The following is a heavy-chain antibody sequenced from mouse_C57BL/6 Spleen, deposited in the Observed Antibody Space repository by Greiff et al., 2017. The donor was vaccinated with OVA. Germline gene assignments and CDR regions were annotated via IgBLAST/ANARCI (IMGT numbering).Heavy chain of an antibody. V-gene: IGHV1-80*01. Sequence: VKLQESGAELVKPGASVKISCKASGYAFSSYWMNWVKQRPGKGLEWIGQIYPGDGDTNYNGKFKGKATLTADKSSSTAYMQLSSLTSEDSAVYFCARPGDYEGYDMDYWGQGTSVTVSS. CDR2: IYPGDGDT. CDR1: GYAFSSYW. D-gene: IGHD2-4*01. CDR3: ARPGDYEGYDMDY. J-gene: IGHJ4*01.